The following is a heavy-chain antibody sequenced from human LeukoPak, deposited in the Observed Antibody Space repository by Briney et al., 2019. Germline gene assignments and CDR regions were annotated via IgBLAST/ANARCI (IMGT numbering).Heavy chain of an antibody. J-gene: IGHJ4*02. CDR3: ARVNVFGSTSYYFDY. CDR2: ISSSSSYI. V-gene: IGHV3-21*01. CDR1: GFTFSSYS. Sequence: PGGSLRLSCAASGFTFSSYSMNWVRQAPGKGLEWVSSISSSSSYIYYADSVKGRFTISRDNAKNSLYLQMNGLRAEDTAVYYCARVNVFGSTSYYFDYWGQGTLVTVSS. D-gene: IGHD2-2*01.